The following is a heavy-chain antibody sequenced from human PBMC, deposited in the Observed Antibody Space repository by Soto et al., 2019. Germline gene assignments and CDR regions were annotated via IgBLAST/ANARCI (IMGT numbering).Heavy chain of an antibody. CDR3: ARDQVGFLEWRRYYYYMDV. D-gene: IGHD3-3*01. J-gene: IGHJ6*03. V-gene: IGHV3-48*01. Sequence: GGSLRLSCAASGFTFSSYSMNWVRQAPGKGLEWVSYISSSSSTIYYADSVKGRFTIFRDNAKNSLYLQMNSLRAEDTAVYYCARDQVGFLEWRRYYYYMDVWGKGTTVTVSS. CDR2: ISSSSSTI. CDR1: GFTFSSYS.